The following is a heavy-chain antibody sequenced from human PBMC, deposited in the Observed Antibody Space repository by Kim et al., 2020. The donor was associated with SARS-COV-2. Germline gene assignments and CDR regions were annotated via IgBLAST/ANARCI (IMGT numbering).Heavy chain of an antibody. CDR3: AREAPYCSSTSCYKTYGMDV. V-gene: IGHV1-2*04. J-gene: IGHJ6*02. CDR1: GYTFTGYY. Sequence: ASVKVSCKASGYTFTGYYMHWVRQAPGQGLEWMGWINPNSGGTNYAQKFQGWVTMTRDTSISTAYMELSRLRSDDTAVYYCAREAPYCSSTSCYKTYGMDVWGQGTTVIVSS. D-gene: IGHD2-2*02. CDR2: INPNSGGT.